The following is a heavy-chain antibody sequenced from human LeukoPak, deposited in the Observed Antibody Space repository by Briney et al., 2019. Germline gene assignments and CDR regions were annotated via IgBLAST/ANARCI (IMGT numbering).Heavy chain of an antibody. CDR1: GGSFSGYY. D-gene: IGHD3-10*01. V-gene: IGHV4-34*01. CDR3: ARGPGVPTPFDY. Sequence: ASETLSLTCAVYGGSFSGYYWSWIRQPPGKGLEWIGEINHSGSTNYNPSLKSRVTMSVDTSKNQFSLKLSSVTAADTAVYYCARGPGVPTPFDYWGQGTLVTVSS. J-gene: IGHJ4*02. CDR2: INHSGST.